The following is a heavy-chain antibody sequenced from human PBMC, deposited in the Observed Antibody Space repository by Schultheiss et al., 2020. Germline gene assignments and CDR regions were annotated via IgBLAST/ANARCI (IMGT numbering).Heavy chain of an antibody. CDR3: AKDRVPDSRWNFDH. Sequence: GGSLRLSCAASGFTFSSYAMSWVRQAPGKGLEWVSAISGSGGSTYYADSVKGRFTISRDQSTSTLFLQMNRLTVEDTALYYCAKDRVPDSRWNFDHWGQGVLVTVSS. V-gene: IGHV3-23*01. D-gene: IGHD2-15*01. CDR1: GFTFSSYA. CDR2: ISGSGGST. J-gene: IGHJ4*02.